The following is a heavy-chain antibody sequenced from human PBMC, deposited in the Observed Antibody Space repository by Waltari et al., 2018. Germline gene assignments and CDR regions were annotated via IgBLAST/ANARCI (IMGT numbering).Heavy chain of an antibody. CDR1: GFTFGTSW. Sequence: EVQLVESGGGWVHPGGTLSLSCAASGFTFGTSWMKWVRQAPGRGPEWVANIKPDGSGRSYVDFVRGRFTISRDNAKSSLYLQINSLTVEDTAIYYCARDRGWLQFDYWGQGALVIVSS. CDR2: IKPDGSGR. CDR3: ARDRGWLQFDY. V-gene: IGHV3-7*04. D-gene: IGHD5-12*01. J-gene: IGHJ4*02.